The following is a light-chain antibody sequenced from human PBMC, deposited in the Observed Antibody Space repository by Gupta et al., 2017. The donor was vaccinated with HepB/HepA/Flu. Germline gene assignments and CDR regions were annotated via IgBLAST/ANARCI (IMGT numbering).Light chain of an antibody. J-gene: IGKJ3*01. CDR2: LGS. CDR3: MQALQSPIFT. CDR1: QSLLHSNGYNY. Sequence: DSVMTESPISLPVTPGEQASIPCRSSQSLLHSNGYNYMDGYLQKPGQSPQLLIYLGSNRASGVPDRFSGSGSGTDFTLKISRVEAEDVGVYYCMQALQSPIFTFGPGTKVDIK. V-gene: IGKV2-28*01.